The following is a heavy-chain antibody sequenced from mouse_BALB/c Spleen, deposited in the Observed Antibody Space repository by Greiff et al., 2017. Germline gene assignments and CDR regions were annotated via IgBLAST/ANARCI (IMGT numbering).Heavy chain of an antibody. CDR1: GFSLTSYG. CDR3: ARAFIYDGYYYFDY. V-gene: IGHV2-9*02. Sequence: QVQLKESGPGLVAPSQSLSITCTVSGFSLTSYGVHWVRQPPGKGLEWLGVIWAGGSTNYNSALMSRLSISKDNSKSQVFLKMNSLQTDDTAMYYCARAFIYDGYYYFDYWGQGTTLTVSS. CDR2: IWAGGST. J-gene: IGHJ2*01. D-gene: IGHD2-3*01.